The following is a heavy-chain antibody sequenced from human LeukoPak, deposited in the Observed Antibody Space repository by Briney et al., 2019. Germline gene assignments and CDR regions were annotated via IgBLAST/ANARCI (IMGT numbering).Heavy chain of an antibody. V-gene: IGHV3-74*01. Sequence: GGSLRLSCAASGFTFNRYGMHWFRQPPGKGLAWVSRNKYDGSESYYADSVKGRFTISRDNAKNTLYLQMNSLRVEDTAVYYCAKSDWFDPWGQGTLVTVSS. CDR2: NKYDGSES. CDR1: GFTFNRYG. J-gene: IGHJ5*02. CDR3: AKSDWFDP.